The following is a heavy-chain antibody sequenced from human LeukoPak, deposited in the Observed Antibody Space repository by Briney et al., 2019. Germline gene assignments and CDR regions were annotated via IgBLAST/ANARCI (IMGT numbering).Heavy chain of an antibody. J-gene: IGHJ4*02. V-gene: IGHV1-69*04. Sequence: ASVKVSCKASGGTFSSYAISWVRQAPGQGLEWMGRIIPILGIANYAQKFQGRVTITADKSTSTAYMELSSLRSEDTAVYYCARDPLSAVAASSYYFDYWGQGTLVTVSS. CDR2: IIPILGIA. CDR1: GGTFSSYA. CDR3: ARDPLSAVAASSYYFDY. D-gene: IGHD6-19*01.